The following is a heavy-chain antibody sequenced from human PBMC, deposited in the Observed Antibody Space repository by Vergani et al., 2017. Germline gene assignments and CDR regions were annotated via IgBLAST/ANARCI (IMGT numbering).Heavy chain of an antibody. J-gene: IGHJ1*01. CDR3: TRHGRSGWAGYFQH. D-gene: IGHD6-19*01. V-gene: IGHV4-38-2*02. CDR2: IYHSGST. CDR1: GYSISSGYY. Sequence: QVQLQESGPGLVKPSETLSLTCTVSGYSISSGYYWGWIRQPPGKGLEWIGSIYHSGSTYYNEAHKSRLTISVDTSKNQFSLNLTSVTAADTAVYYCTRHGRSGWAGYFQHWGQGTLVTASS.